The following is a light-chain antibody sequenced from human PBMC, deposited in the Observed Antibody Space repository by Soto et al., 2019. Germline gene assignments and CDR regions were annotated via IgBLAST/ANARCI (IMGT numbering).Light chain of an antibody. Sequence: DIQMTQSPSSLSASVGDRVTITCRASQSVSRYLNWYQQKPGKAPERLIYAASTLQSGVPSRFSGSGSGTGFTLIISSLQHEDFETYYSQQSSTMQITLGQGTRLEIK. CDR1: QSVSRY. V-gene: IGKV1-39*01. J-gene: IGKJ5*01. CDR2: AAS. CDR3: QQSSTMQIT.